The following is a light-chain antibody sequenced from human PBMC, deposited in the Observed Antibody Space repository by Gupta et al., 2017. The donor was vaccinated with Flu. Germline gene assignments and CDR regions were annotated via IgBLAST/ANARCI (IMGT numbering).Light chain of an antibody. Sequence: QSALTQPASVSGSPGQSITISCTGTSNDVGDSNYLSWYQQHPGKAPHLLIYQVNNRPSGVADRSSGSKSGNTASLTIAGLHAEDDADYYYNSYTATNTVFGGGTKLTVL. CDR1: SNDVGDSNY. CDR2: QVN. CDR3: NSYTATNTV. J-gene: IGLJ3*02. V-gene: IGLV2-14*01.